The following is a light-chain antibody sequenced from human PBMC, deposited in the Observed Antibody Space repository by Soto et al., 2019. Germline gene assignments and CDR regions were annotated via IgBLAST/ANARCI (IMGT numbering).Light chain of an antibody. CDR1: SSDVGGYDY. J-gene: IGLJ2*01. CDR3: SSYAGSNNLL. V-gene: IGLV2-8*01. CDR2: EVS. Sequence: QSALTQPPSASGSPGQSVTISCTGTSSDVGGYDYVSWYRQHPGKAPKLLIYEVSKRPSGVPDRFSASKSGNTASLTVSGLQAEDEADYYCSSYAGSNNLLFGGGTKLTFL.